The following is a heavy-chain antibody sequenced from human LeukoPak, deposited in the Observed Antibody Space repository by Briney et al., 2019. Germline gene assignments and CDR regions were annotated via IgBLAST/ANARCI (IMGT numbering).Heavy chain of an antibody. J-gene: IGHJ3*02. CDR3: ARGVSYYYDSSGFDI. D-gene: IGHD3-22*01. CDR2: MNPNSGNT. Sequence: ASVKDSCKASGYTFTSYDINWVRQATGQGLEWMGWMNPNSGNTGYAQKFQGRVTMTRNTSISTAYMELSSLRSEDTAVYYCARGVSYYYDSSGFDIWGQGTMVTVSS. CDR1: GYTFTSYD. V-gene: IGHV1-8*01.